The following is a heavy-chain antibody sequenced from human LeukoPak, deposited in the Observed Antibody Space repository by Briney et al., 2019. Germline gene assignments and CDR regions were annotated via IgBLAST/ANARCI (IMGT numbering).Heavy chain of an antibody. V-gene: IGHV4-31*03. J-gene: IGHJ5*02. CDR3: ARDPGYDSSGYIDP. CDR1: GGSISSGGFY. Sequence: SQTLSLTCTVSGGSISSGGFYWTWVRQHPGKGLEWIGNIYYSGDTYYNPSLKSRVTILVDTSMNQFSLKLSSVAAADTAVYYCARDPGYDSSGYIDPWGQGTLVTVSS. CDR2: IYYSGDT. D-gene: IGHD3-22*01.